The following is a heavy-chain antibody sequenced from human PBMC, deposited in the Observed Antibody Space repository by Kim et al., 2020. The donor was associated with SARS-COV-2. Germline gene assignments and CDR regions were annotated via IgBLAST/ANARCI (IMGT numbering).Heavy chain of an antibody. CDR3: AKGGTVNLDY. CDR1: GFTFSAYW. V-gene: IGHV3-74*01. Sequence: GGSLRLSCAGAGFTFSAYWRHWVRQAPGKGLVWVSRVSSDGRSTSYADSVKGRFTISRDNAKNTLFLQMNGLRAEDTGVYYCAKGGTVNLDYWGQGTLVTVSS. D-gene: IGHD1-1*01. CDR2: VSSDGRST. J-gene: IGHJ4*02.